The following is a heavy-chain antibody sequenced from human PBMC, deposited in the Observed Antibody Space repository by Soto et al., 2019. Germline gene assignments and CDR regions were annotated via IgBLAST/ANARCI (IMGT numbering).Heavy chain of an antibody. CDR3: ARDVVVVPAAINPGNWYFDL. V-gene: IGHV1-69*01. J-gene: IGHJ2*01. CDR1: GGTFSRYA. Sequence: QVQLVQSGAGVKKPGSSVKVSCKGSGGTFSRYAIRWVRQAPGQGLEWMGGVIPIFGTANYAQKFQGRVTITADESTSTAYMELSSLRSEDTAVYYCARDVVVVPAAINPGNWYFDLWGRGTLVTVSS. D-gene: IGHD2-2*01. CDR2: VIPIFGTA.